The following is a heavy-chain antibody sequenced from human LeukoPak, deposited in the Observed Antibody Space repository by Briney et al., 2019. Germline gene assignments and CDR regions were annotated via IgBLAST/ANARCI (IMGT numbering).Heavy chain of an antibody. CDR3: ARGPGYSSGWYNTVYNY. J-gene: IGHJ4*02. CDR2: INHSGST. D-gene: IGHD6-19*01. V-gene: IGHV4-34*01. Sequence: PSETLSLTCAAYGGSFSGYYWSWIRQPPGKGLEWIGEINHSGSTNYNPSLKSRVTISVDTSKNQFSLKLSSVTAADTAVYYCARGPGYSSGWYNTVYNYWGQGTLVTVSS. CDR1: GGSFSGYY.